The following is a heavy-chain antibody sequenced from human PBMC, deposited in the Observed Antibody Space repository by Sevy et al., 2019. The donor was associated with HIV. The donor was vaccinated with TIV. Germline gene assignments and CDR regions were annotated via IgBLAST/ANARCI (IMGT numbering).Heavy chain of an antibody. CDR1: GYTLTKLS. Sequence: ASAKVSCKVSGYTLTKLSMHWVRQAPGKRLEWMGSFDPEDGERMYAQKFQGRVTLTEDTSADTAYMELSSLRSEDTAVYYCAATKDYYDNSGSPLDYWGQGTLVTVSS. V-gene: IGHV1-24*01. J-gene: IGHJ4*02. D-gene: IGHD3-22*01. CDR2: FDPEDGER. CDR3: AATKDYYDNSGSPLDY.